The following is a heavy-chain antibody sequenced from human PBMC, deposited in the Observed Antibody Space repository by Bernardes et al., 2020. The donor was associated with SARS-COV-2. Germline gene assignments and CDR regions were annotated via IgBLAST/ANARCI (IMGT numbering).Heavy chain of an antibody. Sequence: ASVKVSCKASGYTFTGYYMHWVRQAPGQGLEWMGWINPNSGGTNYAQKFQGWVTMTRDTSISTAYMELSRLRSDDTAVYYCARGDRGEVWGSYPYYFDYWGQGTLVTVSS. CDR3: ARGDRGEVWGSYPYYFDY. D-gene: IGHD3-16*02. CDR2: INPNSGGT. CDR1: GYTFTGYY. J-gene: IGHJ4*02. V-gene: IGHV1-2*04.